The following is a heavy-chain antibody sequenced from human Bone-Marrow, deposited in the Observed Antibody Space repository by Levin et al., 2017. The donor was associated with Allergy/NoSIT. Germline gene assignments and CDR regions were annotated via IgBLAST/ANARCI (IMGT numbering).Heavy chain of an antibody. CDR1: GFTFSGYA. D-gene: IGHD1-1*01. CDR3: VKCRTGRKPDYYYYSMDV. V-gene: IGHV3-23*05. Sequence: QPGGSLRLSCAASGFTFSGYAMTWVRQAPGKGLEWVSGVFRLGTYTWYADSVKGRFTISRDNSKNTLYLQMNSLRVEDSAVYYCVKCRTGRKPDYYYYSMDVWGQGTTVTVSS. CDR2: VFRLGTYT. J-gene: IGHJ6*02.